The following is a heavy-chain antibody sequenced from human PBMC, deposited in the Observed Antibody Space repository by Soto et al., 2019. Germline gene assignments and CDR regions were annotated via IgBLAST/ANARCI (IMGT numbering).Heavy chain of an antibody. Sequence: QVQLVQSGAEVKKPGSSVKVSCKASGGTFSSYTISWVRQAPGQGLEWMGRSIPILGIANYAQKFQGRATITADKSTSTAYMELSSLRSEDTAVYYCARDCSSTSCYAYPWGQGTLVTVSS. V-gene: IGHV1-69*08. D-gene: IGHD2-2*01. CDR2: SIPILGIA. CDR1: GGTFSSYT. J-gene: IGHJ5*02. CDR3: ARDCSSTSCYAYP.